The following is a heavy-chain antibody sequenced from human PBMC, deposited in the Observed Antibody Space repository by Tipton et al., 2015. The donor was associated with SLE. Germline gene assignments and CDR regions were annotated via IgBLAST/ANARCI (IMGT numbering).Heavy chain of an antibody. V-gene: IGHV4-4*07. D-gene: IGHD3-9*01. CDR3: AGQYYDILTGYLRHFDY. CDR1: GGSISSYY. Sequence: TLSLTCTVSGGSISSYYWSWIRQPAGKGLEWIGRIYTSGSTNYNPSLKSRVTISVDTSKNQFSLKLSSVTAADTAVYYCAGQYYDILTGYLRHFDYWGQGTLVTVSS. CDR2: IYTSGST. J-gene: IGHJ4*02.